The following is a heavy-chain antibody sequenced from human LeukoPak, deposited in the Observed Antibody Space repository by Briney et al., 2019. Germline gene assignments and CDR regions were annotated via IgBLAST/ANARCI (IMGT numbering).Heavy chain of an antibody. CDR1: GFSFSSYE. J-gene: IGHJ3*02. Sequence: PGGSLRLSCAASGFSFSSYEMNWVRQAPGKGLEWVSYISGTGSAIYYADSVRGRFAISRDNTKNSLYLQMNSLRAEDTAVYYCAMKGELGNFDAFDIWGQGTMVTVSS. CDR2: ISGTGSAI. D-gene: IGHD7-27*01. CDR3: AMKGELGNFDAFDI. V-gene: IGHV3-48*03.